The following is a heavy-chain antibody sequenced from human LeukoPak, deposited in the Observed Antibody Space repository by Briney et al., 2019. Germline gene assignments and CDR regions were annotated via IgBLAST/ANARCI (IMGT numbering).Heavy chain of an antibody. CDR3: AKAATVTPWYYYGMDV. CDR1: GFTFSSYW. D-gene: IGHD4-17*01. Sequence: PGGSLRLSCTASGFTFSSYWMSWVRQAPGRGLEWVANIRQDGGLKHYVDSVKGRFTISRDNAKNSLYLQMNSLRAEDTALYYCAKAATVTPWYYYGMDVWGQGTTVTVSS. J-gene: IGHJ6*02. CDR2: IRQDGGLK. V-gene: IGHV3-7*03.